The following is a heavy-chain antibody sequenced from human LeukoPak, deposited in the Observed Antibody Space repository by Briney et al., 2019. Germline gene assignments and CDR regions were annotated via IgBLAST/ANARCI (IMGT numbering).Heavy chain of an antibody. CDR2: INSDGSST. CDR3: AKDTASSWWYFDL. Sequence: GGSLRLSCAASGFTLSRYWMHWVRQAPGKGLVWVSRINSDGSSTNYADSVKGRFTISRDTAKNTLYLEMSSLRAEDTAVYYCAKDTASSWWYFDLWGRGTLVTVSS. J-gene: IGHJ2*01. D-gene: IGHD5-18*01. V-gene: IGHV3-74*01. CDR1: GFTLSRYW.